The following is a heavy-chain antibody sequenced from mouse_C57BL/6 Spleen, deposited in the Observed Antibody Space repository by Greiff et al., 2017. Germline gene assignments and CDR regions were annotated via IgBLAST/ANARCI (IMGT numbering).Heavy chain of an antibody. CDR1: GYSFTDYN. D-gene: IGHD2-5*01. J-gene: IGHJ1*03. CDR2: INPNYGTT. CDR3: SPYYSNYPPWYFDV. V-gene: IGHV1-39*01. Sequence: VHVKQSGPELVKPGASVKISCKASGYSFTDYNMNWVKQSNGKSLEWIGVINPNYGTTSYNQKFKGKATLTVDQSSSTAYMQLNSLTSEDSAVYYCSPYYSNYPPWYFDVWGTGTTVTVSS.